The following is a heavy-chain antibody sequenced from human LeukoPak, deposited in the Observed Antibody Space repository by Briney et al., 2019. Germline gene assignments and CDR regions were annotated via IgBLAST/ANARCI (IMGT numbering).Heavy chain of an antibody. D-gene: IGHD5-12*01. V-gene: IGHV4-31*03. CDR1: GGSISSGGYY. Sequence: SETLSLTCTVSGGSISSGGYYWSWIRQHPGRGLEWIGYIYYSGSTYYNPSLKSRVTISVDTSRNQFSLKLSSVTAADTAVYYCARHERSTYYDSPFDYWGQGTLVTVSS. J-gene: IGHJ4*02. CDR2: IYYSGST. CDR3: ARHERSTYYDSPFDY.